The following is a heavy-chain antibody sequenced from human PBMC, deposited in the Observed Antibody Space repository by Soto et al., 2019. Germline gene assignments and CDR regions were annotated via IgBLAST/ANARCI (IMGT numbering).Heavy chain of an antibody. D-gene: IGHD6-19*01. CDR1: GYTFTGYY. Sequence: ASVKVSCKASGYTFTGYYMHWVRQAPGQGLEWMGWINPNSGGTNYAQKFQGWVTMTRDTSISTAYMELSRLRSDDTAVYYCARTRYSNGWYPYYYGKDVWGQGTTVTVSS. CDR3: ARTRYSNGWYPYYYGKDV. CDR2: INPNSGGT. J-gene: IGHJ6*02. V-gene: IGHV1-2*04.